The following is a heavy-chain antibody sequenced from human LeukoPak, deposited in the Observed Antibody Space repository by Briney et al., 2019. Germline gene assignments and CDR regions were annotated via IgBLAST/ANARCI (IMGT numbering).Heavy chain of an antibody. CDR3: AKDGRSTSPGY. D-gene: IGHD2-2*01. CDR2: ISGGGGST. Sequence: GGSLRLSCAASGFIFSSSATSWVRQAPGKGLEWVSSISGGGGSTYYADSVKGRFTISRDNSKNTLFLQMNSLRAEDTAVYYCAKDGRSTSPGYWGQGTLVTVST. J-gene: IGHJ4*02. V-gene: IGHV3-23*01. CDR1: GFIFSSSA.